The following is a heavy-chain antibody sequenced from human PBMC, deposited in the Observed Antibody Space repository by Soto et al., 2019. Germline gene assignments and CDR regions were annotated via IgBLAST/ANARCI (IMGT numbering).Heavy chain of an antibody. V-gene: IGHV4-38-2*01. CDR2: IYHSGST. CDR1: GYSISSGYY. CDR3: ATGEWIPQYYFDY. J-gene: IGHJ4*02. D-gene: IGHD3-10*01. Sequence: PSETLSLTCAVSGYSISSGYYWGWIRQPPGKGLEWIGSIYHSGSTYSNPSLKSRVTISVDTSKNQFSLKLSSVTAADTAVYYCATGEWIPQYYFDYWGQGTLVTVSS.